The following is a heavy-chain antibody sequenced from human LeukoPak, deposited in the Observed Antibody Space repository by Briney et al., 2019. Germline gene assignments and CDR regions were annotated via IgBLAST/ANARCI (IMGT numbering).Heavy chain of an antibody. J-gene: IGHJ6*02. CDR3: ARDRPAAIPPYYYYGMDV. V-gene: IGHV3-30-3*01. D-gene: IGHD2-2*01. CDR1: GFTFSSYA. CDR2: ISYDGSNK. Sequence: GGSLRLSCAASGFTFSSYAMHWVRQAPGKGLEWVAVISYDGSNKYYADSVKGRFTISRDNSKNTLYLQMNSLRAEDTAVCYCARDRPAAIPPYYYYGMDVWGQGTTVTVSS.